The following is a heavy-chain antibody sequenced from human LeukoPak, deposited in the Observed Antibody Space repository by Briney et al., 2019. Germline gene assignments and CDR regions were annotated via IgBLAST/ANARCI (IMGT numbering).Heavy chain of an antibody. CDR2: ISSSGSTI. D-gene: IGHD3-10*01. Sequence: PGGSLRLSCAASGFTFSDYYMSWIRQAPGKGLEWVSHISSSGSTIYYADSVKGRFTISRDNAKNSRYLQMNSLRAEDTAVYYCARGLWFGELYFDYWGQGTLVTVSS. CDR3: ARGLWFGELYFDY. V-gene: IGHV3-11*01. J-gene: IGHJ4*02. CDR1: GFTFSDYY.